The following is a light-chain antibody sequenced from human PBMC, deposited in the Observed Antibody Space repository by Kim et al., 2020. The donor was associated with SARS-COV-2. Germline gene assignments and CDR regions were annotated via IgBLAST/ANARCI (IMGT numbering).Light chain of an antibody. CDR3: AAWDDSLSGYV. CDR2: RNN. V-gene: IGLV1-47*01. Sequence: GQRVNISCSGRSYKIGSNYVDWYQQLPGTAPNLLIYRNNQRTSGVADRFSGSKSGTSASLAISGLRSEDEADYYCAAWDDSLSGYVFGTGTKVTVL. J-gene: IGLJ1*01. CDR1: SYKIGSNY.